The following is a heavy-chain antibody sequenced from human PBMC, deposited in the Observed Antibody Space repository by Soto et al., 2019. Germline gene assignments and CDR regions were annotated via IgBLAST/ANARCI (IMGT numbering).Heavy chain of an antibody. CDR1: GGSISSYY. V-gene: IGHV4-59*01. CDR2: IYYSGST. J-gene: IGHJ3*02. CDR3: ASGRYSYGGDAFDI. D-gene: IGHD5-18*01. Sequence: SETLSLTCTVSGGSISSYYWSWIRQPPGKGLEWIGYIYYSGSTNYNPSLKSRVTISVDTSKNQFSLKLSSVTAADTAVYYCASGRYSYGGDAFDIWGQGPMVTVS.